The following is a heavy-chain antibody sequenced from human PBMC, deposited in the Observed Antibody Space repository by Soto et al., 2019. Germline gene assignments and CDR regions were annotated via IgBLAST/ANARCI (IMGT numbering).Heavy chain of an antibody. CDR1: GFTFSNAW. J-gene: IGHJ6*02. CDR3: TTPTEECYGSGSYGYYYYYYGLDV. V-gene: IGHV3-15*07. Sequence: EVQLVESGGRLVKPGGSLRLSCAASGFTFSNAWMNWVRQAPGKGLEWVGRIKSKTDGGTTDYAAPVKGRFTISRDDSKNTMYLQMDSLKTEDTAVYYCTTPTEECYGSGSYGYYYYYYGLDVWGQGTTVTVSS. CDR2: IKSKTDGGTT. D-gene: IGHD3-10*01.